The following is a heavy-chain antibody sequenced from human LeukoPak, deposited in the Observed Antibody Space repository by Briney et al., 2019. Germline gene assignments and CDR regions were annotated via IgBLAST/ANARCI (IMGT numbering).Heavy chain of an antibody. CDR1: GGTFNSYA. Sequence: ASVKVSCKASGGTFNSYAISWVRQAPGQGLEWMGGIMPLFGKANYAQEFQGRVTFTTDESASTAYMEVSSLRSEDTAVYYCASGSLGDGYGVGDYYQYMDVWGKGTTVTVSS. CDR2: IMPLFGKA. J-gene: IGHJ6*03. V-gene: IGHV1-69*05. CDR3: ASGSLGDGYGVGDYYQYMDV. D-gene: IGHD5-24*01.